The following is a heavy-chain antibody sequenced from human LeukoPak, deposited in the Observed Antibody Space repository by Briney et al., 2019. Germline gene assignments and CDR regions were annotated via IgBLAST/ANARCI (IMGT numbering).Heavy chain of an antibody. CDR3: AKSSYITMVRGELYY. Sequence: PGGSQRLSCAASGFIFDNYAMHWVREAPGKGLEWVSLISGDGGRTYYADSVKGRFTISRDNSKNSLYLQMNGLRTEDTALYYCAKSSYITMVRGELYYWGQGTLVTVSS. D-gene: IGHD3-10*01. V-gene: IGHV3-43*02. CDR1: GFIFDNYA. J-gene: IGHJ4*02. CDR2: ISGDGGRT.